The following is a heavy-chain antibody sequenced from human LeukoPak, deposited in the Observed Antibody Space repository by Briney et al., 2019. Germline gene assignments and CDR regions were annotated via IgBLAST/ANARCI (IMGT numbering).Heavy chain of an antibody. Sequence: SETLSLICSVSGGSISSPYYYWGWIRQSPGKGLEWIGSIYYSGSTYYNPSLKSRVTISVDTSKNQFSLKLSSVTAADTAVYYCARVTIARIAAAGTTEYYYYGMDVWGQGTTVTVSS. D-gene: IGHD6-13*01. J-gene: IGHJ6*02. CDR1: GGSISSPYYY. V-gene: IGHV4-39*07. CDR3: ARVTIARIAAAGTTEYYYYGMDV. CDR2: IYYSGST.